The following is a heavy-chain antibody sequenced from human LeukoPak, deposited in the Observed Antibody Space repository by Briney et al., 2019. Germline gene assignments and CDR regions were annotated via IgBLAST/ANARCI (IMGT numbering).Heavy chain of an antibody. Sequence: SETLSLTCTVSGGSISSYYWSWIRQPPGKGLEWIGEINHSGSTNYNPSLKSRVTISVDTSKNQFSLKLSSVAAADTAVYYCARSPSVGDTAMVLTANFDYWGQGTLVTVSS. V-gene: IGHV4-34*01. CDR1: GGSISSYY. CDR3: ARSPSVGDTAMVLTANFDY. D-gene: IGHD5-18*01. CDR2: INHSGST. J-gene: IGHJ4*02.